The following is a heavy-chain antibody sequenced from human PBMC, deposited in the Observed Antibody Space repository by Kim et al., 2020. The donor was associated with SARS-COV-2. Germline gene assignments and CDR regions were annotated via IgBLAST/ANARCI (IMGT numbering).Heavy chain of an antibody. V-gene: IGHV3-23*01. CDR2: ISGSGGST. CDR1: GFTFSSYA. CDR3: AKDPYYYGSGNPVGGFDY. D-gene: IGHD3-10*01. Sequence: GGSLRLSCAASGFTFSSYAMSWVRQAPGKGLEWVSAISGSGGSTYYADSVKGRFTISRDNSKNTLYLQMNSLRAEDTAVYYCAKDPYYYGSGNPVGGFDYWGQGALGTVSS. J-gene: IGHJ4*02.